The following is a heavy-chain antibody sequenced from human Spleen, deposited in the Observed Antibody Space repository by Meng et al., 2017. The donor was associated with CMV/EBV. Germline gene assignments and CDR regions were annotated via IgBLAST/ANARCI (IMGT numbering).Heavy chain of an antibody. CDR2: IRSKGYSYAT. CDR3: TSPSETNWNDFGY. V-gene: IGHV3-73*01. J-gene: IGHJ4*02. CDR1: GFTFSGSA. D-gene: IGHD1-20*01. Sequence: GESLKISCAASGFTFSGSAIHWVRQASGKGLEWLGRIRSKGYSYATAYGASVKGRFSISRDDSKNTAYLQMNSLKTEDTAVYYCTSPSETNWNDFGYWGQGTLVTVSS.